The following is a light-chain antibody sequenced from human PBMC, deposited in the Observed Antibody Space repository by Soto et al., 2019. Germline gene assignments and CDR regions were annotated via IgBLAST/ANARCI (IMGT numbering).Light chain of an antibody. CDR3: SSYTSSSTLV. Sequence: QSVLTQPSSVSGSPGQSITISCTGTISDVGGYNYVSWYQQHPGKAPKLMIYEVSNRPSGVSNRFSGSKSGNTASLTISGLQAEDEADCYCSSYTSSSTLVFGTGTKVTVL. CDR2: EVS. V-gene: IGLV2-14*01. J-gene: IGLJ1*01. CDR1: ISDVGGYNY.